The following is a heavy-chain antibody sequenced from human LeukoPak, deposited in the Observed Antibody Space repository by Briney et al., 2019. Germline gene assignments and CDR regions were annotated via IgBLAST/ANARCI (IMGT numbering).Heavy chain of an antibody. D-gene: IGHD5-12*01. CDR3: ARDFEYSSSTGVY. Sequence: GGSLRLSCEVSGFTFSSHSMNWVRQAPGKGLEWVSYISSGSGTIYYADSVKGRFTIARDDAKNSLYLQMNSLRAEDTAVYYCARDFEYSSSTGVYWGQGTLVTVSS. V-gene: IGHV3-48*01. J-gene: IGHJ4*02. CDR1: GFTFSSHS. CDR2: ISSGSGTI.